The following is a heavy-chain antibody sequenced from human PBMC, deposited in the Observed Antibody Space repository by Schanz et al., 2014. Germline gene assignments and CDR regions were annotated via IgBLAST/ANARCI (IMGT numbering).Heavy chain of an antibody. Sequence: EVQLLESGGGLVQPGGSLRLSCAASGFTFRGYAMSWVRQAPGKGLEWVSAISGSGGSTYYADSVKGRFTISRDNAKSALYLQMNSLSAEDTAVYYCARKMKVGVYGGKGHDSLDIWGQGTIVTVSS. D-gene: IGHD3-22*01. V-gene: IGHV3-23*01. CDR1: GFTFRGYA. CDR3: ARKMKVGVYGGKGHDSLDI. CDR2: ISGSGGST. J-gene: IGHJ3*02.